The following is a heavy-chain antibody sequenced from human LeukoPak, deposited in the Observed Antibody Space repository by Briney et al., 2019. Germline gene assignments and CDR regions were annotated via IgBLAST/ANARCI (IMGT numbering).Heavy chain of an antibody. V-gene: IGHV4-39*01. CDR1: GGSISSSSYY. D-gene: IGHD3-22*01. Sequence: PSETLSLTCTVSGGSISSSSYYWGWIRQPPGKGLEWIGSIYYSGSTCYNPSLKSRVTISVDTSKNQFSLKLSSVTAADTAVYYCARHAYYYDSSGYYYPFDYWGQGTLVTVSS. J-gene: IGHJ4*02. CDR2: IYYSGST. CDR3: ARHAYYYDSSGYYYPFDY.